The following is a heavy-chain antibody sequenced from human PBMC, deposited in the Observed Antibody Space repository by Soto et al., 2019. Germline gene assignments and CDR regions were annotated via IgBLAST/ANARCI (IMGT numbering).Heavy chain of an antibody. CDR2: ISDSGGST. J-gene: IGHJ6*02. D-gene: IGHD2-2*01. Sequence: GVSLRLSCAASGFTFSSYAMSWVRQSPGKGLEWVSYISDSGGSTYYADSVKGRFTISRDISKNTLYLQMNSLRAEDTAIYYCEKGKLHYCSSTRCQIGNGMDVWGQGTTVTVSS. CDR3: EKGKLHYCSSTRCQIGNGMDV. V-gene: IGHV3-23*01. CDR1: GFTFSSYA.